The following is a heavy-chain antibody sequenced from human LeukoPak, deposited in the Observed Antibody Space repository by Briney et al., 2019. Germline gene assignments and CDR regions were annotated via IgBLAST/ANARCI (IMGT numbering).Heavy chain of an antibody. D-gene: IGHD5-24*01. V-gene: IGHV5-51*01. CDR1: GYTFTSYW. CDR3: ARPFFLRRNGYNGPFDY. Sequence: GESLKISCKGSGYTFTSYWIGWVRQMPGKGLEWMGIIYAYDSDTRYSPSFQGQVTISVDKSISTAYLQWSSLKASDTAMYYCARPFFLRRNGYNGPFDYWGQGTLVTVSS. CDR2: IYAYDSDT. J-gene: IGHJ4*02.